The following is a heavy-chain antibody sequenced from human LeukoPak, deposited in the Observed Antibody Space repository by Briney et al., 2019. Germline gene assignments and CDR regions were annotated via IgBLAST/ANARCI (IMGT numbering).Heavy chain of an antibody. CDR2: SYHSGST. CDR3: ARDRHYGGNSPYNWFDP. J-gene: IGHJ5*02. D-gene: IGHD4-23*01. Sequence: SETLSLTCTVSGYSISSGYYWGWIRQPPGKGLEWIGSSYHSGSTYYNPSLKSRVTISVDTSKNQFSLKLSSVTAADTAVYYCARDRHYGGNSPYNWFDPWGQGTLVTVSS. CDR1: GYSISSGYY. V-gene: IGHV4-38-2*02.